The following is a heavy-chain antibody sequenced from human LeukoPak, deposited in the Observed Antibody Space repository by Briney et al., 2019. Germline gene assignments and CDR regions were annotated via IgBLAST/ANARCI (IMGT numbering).Heavy chain of an antibody. CDR2: IYYSGST. J-gene: IGHJ4*02. V-gene: IGHV4-59*01. D-gene: IGHD6-13*01. CDR3: AREAAAGYYFDY. CDR1: GGSISSYY. Sequence: SETLSLTCTVSGGSISSYYWSWIRQPPGKGLEWIGYIYYSGSTYYNPSLKSRVTISVDTSKNQFSLKLSSVTAADTAVYYCAREAAAGYYFDYWGQGTLVTVSS.